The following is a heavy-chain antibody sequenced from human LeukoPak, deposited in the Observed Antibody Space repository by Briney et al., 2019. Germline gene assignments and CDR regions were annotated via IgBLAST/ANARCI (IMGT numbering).Heavy chain of an antibody. Sequence: PSETLSLTCAVYGGSFSSYYWTWIRQPPGKGLEWIGEINHSGSTNYNPSLKSRVTISVDTSKNQFSLKLSSVTAADTAVYYCARDHYYGSGSYYNPAKGPYYYYYYMDVWGKGTTVTISS. V-gene: IGHV4-34*01. J-gene: IGHJ6*03. CDR2: INHSGST. D-gene: IGHD3-10*01. CDR1: GGSFSSYY. CDR3: ARDHYYGSGSYYNPAKGPYYYYYYMDV.